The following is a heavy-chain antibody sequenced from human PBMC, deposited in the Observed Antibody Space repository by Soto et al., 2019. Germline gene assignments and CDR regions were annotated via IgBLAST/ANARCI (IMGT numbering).Heavy chain of an antibody. CDR1: GFTFSSYS. D-gene: IGHD2-15*01. CDR3: ARGAGCSGGSCYTREDWFDP. Sequence: GGSLRLSCAASGFTFSSYSMNWVRQAPGKGLEWVSSISSSSSYIYYADSVKGRFTISRDNAKNSLYLQMNSLRAEDTAVYYCARGAGCSGGSCYTREDWFDPWGQGTLVTVSS. J-gene: IGHJ5*02. CDR2: ISSSSSYI. V-gene: IGHV3-21*01.